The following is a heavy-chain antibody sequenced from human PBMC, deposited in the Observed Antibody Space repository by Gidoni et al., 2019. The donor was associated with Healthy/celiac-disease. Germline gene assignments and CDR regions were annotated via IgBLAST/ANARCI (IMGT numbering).Heavy chain of an antibody. CDR3: ARGPKRSTAMVKGPDY. CDR1: GGSFSGYY. V-gene: IGHV4-34*01. J-gene: IGHJ4*02. CDR2: INHSGST. Sequence: QVQLQQWGAGLLKPSETLSLTCAVYGGSFSGYYWSWIRQPPGKGLEWIGEINHSGSTNYNPSLKSRVTISVDTSKNQFSLTLSSVTAADPAVYYCARGPKRSTAMVKGPDYWGQGTLVTVSS. D-gene: IGHD5-18*01.